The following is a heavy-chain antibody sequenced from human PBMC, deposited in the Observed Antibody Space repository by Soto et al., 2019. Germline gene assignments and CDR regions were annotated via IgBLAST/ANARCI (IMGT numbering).Heavy chain of an antibody. Sequence: EVQLMESGGGLVQPGGSLRLSCASSGFTLSMSAVNWVRQAPGKGLEWVSYISDSGDRTYYADSVKGRFTISRDRSKNTVSLQMDSLRAEDTAVYYCAKDSNKYSSSLRGRYFDYWGQGIGVTVSS. CDR3: AKDSNKYSSSLRGRYFDY. J-gene: IGHJ4*02. CDR1: GFTLSMSA. D-gene: IGHD4-4*01. V-gene: IGHV3-23*01. CDR2: ISDSGDRT.